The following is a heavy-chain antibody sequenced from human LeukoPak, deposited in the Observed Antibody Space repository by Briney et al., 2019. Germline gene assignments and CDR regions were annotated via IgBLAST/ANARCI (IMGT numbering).Heavy chain of an antibody. V-gene: IGHV3-74*01. CDR1: GFTFSSYW. Sequence: GGSLRLSCAASGFTFSSYWMHWVRQTPGKGLVWVSRINSDGSSTSYADSVKGRFTISRDNAKNTLYLQMNSLRAEDTAVYYRAELGITMIGGVWGKGTTVTISS. CDR2: INSDGSST. D-gene: IGHD3-10*02. CDR3: AELGITMIGGV. J-gene: IGHJ6*04.